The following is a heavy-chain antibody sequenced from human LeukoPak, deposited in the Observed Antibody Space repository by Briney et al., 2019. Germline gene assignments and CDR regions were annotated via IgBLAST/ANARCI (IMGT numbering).Heavy chain of an antibody. Sequence: RASVKVSCKASGYTFTGYYIHWVRQAPGQGFEWMGWINSNSGGTNYAQKFQDRVTMTRDTSISTAYMELNRLRFDDTAVYYCARVTYYYDSSGYYLGYMDVWGKGTTVTISS. V-gene: IGHV1-2*02. CDR2: INSNSGGT. J-gene: IGHJ6*03. D-gene: IGHD3-22*01. CDR1: GYTFTGYY. CDR3: ARVTYYYDSSGYYLGYMDV.